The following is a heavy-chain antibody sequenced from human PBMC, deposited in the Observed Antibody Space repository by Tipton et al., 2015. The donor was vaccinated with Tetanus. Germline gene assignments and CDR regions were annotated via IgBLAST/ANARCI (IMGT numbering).Heavy chain of an antibody. CDR1: GGSVRSGSYS. Sequence: TLSLTCTVSGGSVRSGSYSWNWIRQPPGKGLEWLAYVSYSGRTNSNYFLKSHITISRDTSKNQFSLKLTSVTAADTAVYYRARANNEFPKKGPFDFWGQGKLVIVSS. D-gene: IGHD1-1*01. CDR2: VSYSGRT. CDR3: ARANNEFPKKGPFDF. V-gene: IGHV4-61*01. J-gene: IGHJ4*02.